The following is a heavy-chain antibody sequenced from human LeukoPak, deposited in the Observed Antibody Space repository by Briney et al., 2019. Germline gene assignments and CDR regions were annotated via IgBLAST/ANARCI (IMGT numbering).Heavy chain of an antibody. CDR3: AAGVLLWFGDQTTFDY. J-gene: IGHJ4*02. CDR1: GYTFTSYY. D-gene: IGHD3-10*01. V-gene: IGHV1-46*01. Sequence: ASVKVSCKASGYTFTSYYMHWVRQAPGQGLEWMGIINPSGGSTSYAQKFQGRVTMTRDTSTSTVYMELSSLRSEDTAVYYCAAGVLLWFGDQTTFDYWGQGTLVTVSS. CDR2: INPSGGST.